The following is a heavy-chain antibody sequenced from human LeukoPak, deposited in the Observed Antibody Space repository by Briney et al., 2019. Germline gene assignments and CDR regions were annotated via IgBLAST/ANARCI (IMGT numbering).Heavy chain of an antibody. D-gene: IGHD4-17*01. J-gene: IGHJ3*02. Sequence: RASETLSLTCAVSGGSISSGGYSWSWIRQPPGKGLEWIGYIYYSGSTYYNPSLKSRVTISVDTSKNQFSLKLSSVTAADTAVYYCARDGEVTTHAFDIWGQGTMVTVSS. CDR3: ARDGEVTTHAFDI. V-gene: IGHV4-30-4*07. CDR2: IYYSGST. CDR1: GGSISSGGYS.